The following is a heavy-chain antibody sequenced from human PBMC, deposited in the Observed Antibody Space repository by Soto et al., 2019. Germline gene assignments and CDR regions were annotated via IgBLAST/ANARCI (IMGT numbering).Heavy chain of an antibody. V-gene: IGHV3-33*01. CDR1: GFTFSSYG. CDR3: VLGGDCSSTTCYIGY. Sequence: QVQLVESGGGVVQPGRSLRLSCAASGFTFSSYGMHWVSKAPGKGLEWVAVIWYDGSNKYYADSVKGRFTISRDNSKNTLYLQMNSLRAEDTAVYYCVLGGDCSSTTCYIGYWGQGTLVTVSS. D-gene: IGHD2-2*02. CDR2: IWYDGSNK. J-gene: IGHJ4*02.